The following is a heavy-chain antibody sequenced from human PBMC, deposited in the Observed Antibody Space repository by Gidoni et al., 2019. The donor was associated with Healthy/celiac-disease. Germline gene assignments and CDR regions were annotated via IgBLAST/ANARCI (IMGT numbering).Heavy chain of an antibody. CDR2: ISSSSIYI. Sequence: EVQLVESGGGLVKPGESLRLSCAASGFTFSSYHMNWVRQAPGKGLAWVSCISSSSIYIHYGDSVKGRFTISRDNAKNSLYLQMNSLRAEDTAVYYCARVGGSRAAAIDYWGQGTLVTVSS. D-gene: IGHD2-2*01. CDR1: GFTFSSYH. V-gene: IGHV3-21*01. CDR3: ARVGGSRAAAIDY. J-gene: IGHJ4*02.